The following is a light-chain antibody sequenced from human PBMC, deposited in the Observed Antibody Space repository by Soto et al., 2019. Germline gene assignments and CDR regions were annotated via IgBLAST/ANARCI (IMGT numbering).Light chain of an antibody. CDR3: YQYNSHWSYT. CDR1: QSINTW. Sequence: DIQMTQSPSTLSASVGDRVTITCRASQSINTWLAWYQQKPGKAPKLLIYKASSLRSGVPSRFSGSGSGTEFTFTISSLKLDDVAFAYCYQYNSHWSYTFGQGTKLEIK. CDR2: KAS. J-gene: IGKJ2*01. V-gene: IGKV1-5*03.